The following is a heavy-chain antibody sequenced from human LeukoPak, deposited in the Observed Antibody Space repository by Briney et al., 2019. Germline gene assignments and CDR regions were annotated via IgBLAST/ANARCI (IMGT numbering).Heavy chain of an antibody. Sequence: GGSLRLSCAASGFTVSSKYMSWVRQAPGKGLEWVSVIYGGGNTYYADSVKGRFTISRDNSKNTMYLQMNSLRAEDTAVYYCARVDSSGYYKNYFDYWGQGTLVTVSS. CDR1: GFTVSSKY. CDR3: ARVDSSGYYKNYFDY. D-gene: IGHD3-22*01. CDR2: IYGGGNT. J-gene: IGHJ4*02. V-gene: IGHV3-53*01.